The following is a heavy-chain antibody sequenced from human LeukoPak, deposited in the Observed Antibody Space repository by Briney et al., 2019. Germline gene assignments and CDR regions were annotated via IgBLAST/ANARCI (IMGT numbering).Heavy chain of an antibody. D-gene: IGHD3-16*01. J-gene: IGHJ5*02. Sequence: SETLSLTCAVYGGSFSGYYWSWIRQPPGKGLEWIGEINHSGSTNYNPSLKSRVTISVDTSKNQFSLKLSSVTAADTAVYYCARSGFAFRWFDPWGQGTLVTVSS. CDR3: ARSGFAFRWFDP. CDR1: GGSFSGYY. CDR2: INHSGST. V-gene: IGHV4-34*01.